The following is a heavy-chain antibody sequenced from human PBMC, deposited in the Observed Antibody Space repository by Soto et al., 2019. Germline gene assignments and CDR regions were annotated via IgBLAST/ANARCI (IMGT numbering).Heavy chain of an antibody. J-gene: IGHJ6*02. D-gene: IGHD5-12*01. CDR1: GFTFSSYA. CDR3: AKGIVAKMIAQASGMDV. V-gene: IGHV3-23*01. Sequence: PGGSLRLSCAASGFTFSSYAMSWVRQAPGKGLEWVSAISGSGGSTYYADSVKGRFTISRDNSKNTLYLQMNSLRAEDTAVYYCAKGIVAKMIAQASGMDVWGQGTTVTVSS. CDR2: ISGSGGST.